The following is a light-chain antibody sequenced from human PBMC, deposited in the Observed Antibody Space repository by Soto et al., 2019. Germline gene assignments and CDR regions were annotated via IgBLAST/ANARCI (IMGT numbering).Light chain of an antibody. CDR1: QSIAGY. J-gene: IGKJ1*01. Sequence: IQMTQSPSSLSASVGDRVTITCRASQSIAGYLSWYLQKPGKAPNLLIYTTSILESGVPSRFSGSGSGTDFTLTISSLHPEDFATYFRQESYSRPRTFGQGTKVDIK. CDR2: TTS. CDR3: QESYSRPRT. V-gene: IGKV1-39*01.